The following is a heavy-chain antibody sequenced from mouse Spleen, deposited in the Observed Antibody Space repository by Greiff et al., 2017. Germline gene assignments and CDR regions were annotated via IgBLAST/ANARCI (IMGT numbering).Heavy chain of an antibody. Sequence: EVHLVESGGGLVKPGGSLKLSCAASGFTFSSYAMSWVRQTPEKRLEWVATISDGGSYTYYPDNVKGRFTISRDNAKNNLYLQMSHLKSEDTAMYYCARAITTVVHYFDYWGQGTTLTVSS. V-gene: IGHV5-4*01. CDR2: ISDGGSYT. D-gene: IGHD1-1*01. CDR1: GFTFSSYA. J-gene: IGHJ2*01. CDR3: ARAITTVVHYFDY.